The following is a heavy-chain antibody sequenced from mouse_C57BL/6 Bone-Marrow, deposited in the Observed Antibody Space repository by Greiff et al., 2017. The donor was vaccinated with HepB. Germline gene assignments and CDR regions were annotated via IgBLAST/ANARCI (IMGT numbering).Heavy chain of an antibody. CDR3: SEDSAVYYCALIYDGNYGDWYFDV. Sequence: VQLQQSGPELARPWASVKISCQAFYTFSRRVHFAIRDTNYWMQWVKQRPGQGLEWIGAIYPGNGDTSYNQKFKGKATLTADKSSSTASMQLSSLTSEDSAVYYCALIYDGNYGDWYFDVWGTGTTVTVSS. CDR2: GQGLEWIG. CDR1: YTFSRRVH. J-gene: IGHJ1*03. V-gene: IGHV1-87*01. D-gene: IGHD2-1*01.